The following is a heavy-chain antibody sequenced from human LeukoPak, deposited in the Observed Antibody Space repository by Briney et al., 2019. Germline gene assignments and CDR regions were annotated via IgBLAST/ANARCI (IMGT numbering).Heavy chain of an antibody. CDR2: IYSGGST. V-gene: IGHV3-66*01. D-gene: IGHD6-19*01. Sequence: GGSLRLSCAASGFTVSSNYISWVRQAPGKGLEWVSLIYSGGSTYYADSVKGRFTISRDNSKNTLYLQMNSLRAEDTAVYYCARDTSGWSGSGMDVWGQGTTVTVSS. CDR1: GFTVSSNY. J-gene: IGHJ6*02. CDR3: ARDTSGWSGSGMDV.